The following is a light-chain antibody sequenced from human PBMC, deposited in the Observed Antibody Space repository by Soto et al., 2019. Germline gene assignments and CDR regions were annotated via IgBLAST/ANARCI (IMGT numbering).Light chain of an antibody. Sequence: DIEITQSPSTLSGSVGDRVTITCRASQTISSWLAWYQQTKGKAPKLLIYKASTLKSGVPSRFRGSGSGTEFTLTISRLQPDDFATYYCQHYNSYSEAFGQGTKVDIK. CDR1: QTISSW. CDR2: KAS. V-gene: IGKV1-5*03. CDR3: QHYNSYSEA. J-gene: IGKJ1*01.